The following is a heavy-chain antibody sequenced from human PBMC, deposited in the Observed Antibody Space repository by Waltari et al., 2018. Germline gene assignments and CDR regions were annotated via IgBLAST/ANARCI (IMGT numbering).Heavy chain of an antibody. Sequence: QVQLVESGGGVVQPGRSLRLSCAATGFTFSSSALHWVRQAPGKGLEWVAVISYDGSNKYDADSVKGRFTISRDNSKNTLYLQMNSLRAEDTAVYYCARGRLVGYYYYGMDVWGQGALVTVSS. CDR2: ISYDGSNK. J-gene: IGHJ6*02. V-gene: IGHV3-30*01. D-gene: IGHD2-15*01. CDR1: GFTFSSSA. CDR3: ARGRLVGYYYYGMDV.